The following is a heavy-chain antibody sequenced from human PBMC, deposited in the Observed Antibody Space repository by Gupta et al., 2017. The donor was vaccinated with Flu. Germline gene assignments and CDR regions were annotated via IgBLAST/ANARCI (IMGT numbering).Heavy chain of an antibody. D-gene: IGHD6-13*01. J-gene: IGHJ6*03. Sequence: EVQLVESGGGLIQPGGSLRLSCSAYGFPVSSNYMSWVRQAQGKGLEWVSVIYSGGSTYYADSVKGRFTISRDNSKNTLYLQMNSLRAEDTAVYYCARDQSIAAAGTFYYYMDVWGKGTTVTVSS. V-gene: IGHV3-53*01. CDR1: GFPVSSNY. CDR3: ARDQSIAAAGTFYYYMDV. CDR2: IYSGGST.